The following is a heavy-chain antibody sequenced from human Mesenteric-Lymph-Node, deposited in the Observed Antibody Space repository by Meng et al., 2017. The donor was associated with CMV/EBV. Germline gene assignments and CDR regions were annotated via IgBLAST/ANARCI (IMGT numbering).Heavy chain of an antibody. V-gene: IGHV4-61*01. J-gene: IGHJ4*02. CDR1: GGSVSSGSYY. CDR2: IYYSGST. Sequence: SETLSLTCTVSGGSVSSGSYYWSWIRQPPGKGLEWIGYIYYSGSTNYNPSLKSRVTISVDTSKNQFSLKLSSVTAADTAVYYCAREGQGFLEWLLSNYFDYWGQGTLVTVSS. CDR3: AREGQGFLEWLLSNYFDY. D-gene: IGHD3-3*01.